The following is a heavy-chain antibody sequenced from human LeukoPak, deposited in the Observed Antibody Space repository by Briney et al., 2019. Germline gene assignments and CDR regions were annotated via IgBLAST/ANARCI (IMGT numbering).Heavy chain of an antibody. CDR3: AGHFGAWHYFDY. D-gene: IGHD3-3*01. CDR2: ISDDGSTK. Sequence: GRSLRLSCAASGFTFSSYAIHWVRQAPGKGLEWVALISDDGSTKYSTDSVKGRFTISRDNSKNTLYLQMNSLRPEDTAVYYCAGHFGAWHYFDYWGQGTLVTVSS. CDR1: GFTFSSYA. V-gene: IGHV3-30*04. J-gene: IGHJ4*02.